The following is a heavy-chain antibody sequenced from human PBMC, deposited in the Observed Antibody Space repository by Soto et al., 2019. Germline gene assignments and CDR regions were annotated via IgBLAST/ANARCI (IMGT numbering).Heavy chain of an antibody. Sequence: AALKVSCKASGYPFTGPYIYWVRQAPGQGLEWMGWINPSSGGTEFAEKVQGRVTVTRDTSIRTVFLELNSLTSDDTGVYFCARDFMTYSHGLDVWGQGTALTV. CDR1: GYPFTGPY. CDR2: INPSSGGT. J-gene: IGHJ6*02. CDR3: ARDFMTYSHGLDV. D-gene: IGHD4-4*01. V-gene: IGHV1-2*02.